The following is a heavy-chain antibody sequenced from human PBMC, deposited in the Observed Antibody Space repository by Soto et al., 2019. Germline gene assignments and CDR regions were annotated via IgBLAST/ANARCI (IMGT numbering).Heavy chain of an antibody. V-gene: IGHV3-23*01. CDR3: AKHYYGSGSYFDSYYYYYMDV. Sequence: GGSLRLSCAASGFTFSSYAMSWVRQAPGKGLEWVSAISGSGGSTYYADSVKGRFTISRDNSKNTLYLQMNSLRAEDTAVYYCAKHYYGSGSYFDSYYYYYMDVWGKGTTVTVSS. CDR2: ISGSGGST. J-gene: IGHJ6*03. CDR1: GFTFSSYA. D-gene: IGHD3-10*01.